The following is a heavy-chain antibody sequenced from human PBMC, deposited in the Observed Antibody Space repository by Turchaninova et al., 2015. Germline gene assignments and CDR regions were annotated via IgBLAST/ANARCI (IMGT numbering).Heavy chain of an antibody. Sequence: EVQLVESGGGLVQPGGSLRLSCAASGFTFSSYSMHWVRQAPGKGMEWVSYIIISCTTIYHSVSVKGRFPISRDNAKNSLYRERNSLGAEDTAVYYGVRDRGNLAFDYWGQGTLVTVSS. CDR2: IIISCTTI. D-gene: IGHD4-23*01. J-gene: IGHJ4*02. CDR3: VRDRGNLAFDY. V-gene: IGHV3-48*04. CDR1: GFTFSSYS.